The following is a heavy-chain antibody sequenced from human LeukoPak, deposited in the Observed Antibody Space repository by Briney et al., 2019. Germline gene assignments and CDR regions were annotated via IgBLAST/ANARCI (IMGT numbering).Heavy chain of an antibody. J-gene: IGHJ4*02. CDR2: ISSSGSTI. D-gene: IGHD3-10*01. Sequence: KSGGSLRLSCAASGFTFSDYYMSWIRQAPGKGLEWVSYISSSGSTIYYADSVKGRFTISRDNSKNTLYLQMNSLRAEDTAVYYCAKHMVRGVNHDRFDYWGQGTLVTVSS. CDR3: AKHMVRGVNHDRFDY. CDR1: GFTFSDYY. V-gene: IGHV3-11*01.